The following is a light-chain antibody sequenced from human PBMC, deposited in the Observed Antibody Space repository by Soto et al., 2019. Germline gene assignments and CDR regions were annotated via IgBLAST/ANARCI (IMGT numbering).Light chain of an antibody. V-gene: IGKV3-11*01. CDR3: QQRSNWPRVT. CDR2: DAS. J-gene: IGKJ3*01. Sequence: EIVLTQSPATLSLSPGERATISCRASQSVSSYLAWYQQKPGQAPRLLMYDASNRATGIPARFSGSGSGTDFTLTISSLEPEDFAVYYCQQRSNWPRVTFGPGTKVDIK. CDR1: QSVSSY.